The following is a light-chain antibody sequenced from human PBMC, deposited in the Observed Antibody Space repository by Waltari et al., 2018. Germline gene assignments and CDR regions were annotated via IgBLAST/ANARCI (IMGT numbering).Light chain of an antibody. J-gene: IGKJ5*01. CDR2: KVS. Sequence: DAVLTQSPLSLPATLGQPASISCKSSQSLVHRGGNTYLNWFQQRPGQSPRRLIYKVSTRDSGVPDRFCGSGSGTDFTLKISRVEAEDFGVYYCMQGTHWPYTFGQGTRLEIK. CDR1: QSLVHRGGNTY. CDR3: MQGTHWPYT. V-gene: IGKV2-30*02.